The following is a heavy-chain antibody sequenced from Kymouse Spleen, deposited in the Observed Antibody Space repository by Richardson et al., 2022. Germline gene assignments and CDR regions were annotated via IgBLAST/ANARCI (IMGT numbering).Heavy chain of an antibody. CDR2: IYYSGST. V-gene: IGHV4-39*01. D-gene: IGHD3-10*01. CDR1: GGSISSSSYY. CDR3: ARQRLLWFGELTGWFDP. Sequence: QLQLQESGPGLVKPSETLSLTCTVSGGSISSSSYYWGWIRQPPGKGLEWIGSIYYSGSTYYNPSLKSRVTISVDTSKNQFSLKLSSVTAADTAVYYCARQRLLWFGELTGWFDPWGQGTLVTVSS. J-gene: IGHJ5*02.